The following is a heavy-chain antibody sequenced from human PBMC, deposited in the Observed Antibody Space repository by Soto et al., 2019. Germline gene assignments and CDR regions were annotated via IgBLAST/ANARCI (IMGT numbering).Heavy chain of an antibody. J-gene: IGHJ4*02. CDR3: ARVVVPAALYFDY. Sequence: SETLSLTCTVSGGSISSGGYYWSWIRQHPGKGLEWIGYIYYSGSTYYNPSLKSRGTISVDTSKNQFSLKLSSVTAADTAVYYCARVVVPAALYFDYWGQGTLVTVSS. D-gene: IGHD2-2*01. V-gene: IGHV4-31*03. CDR1: GGSISSGGYY. CDR2: IYYSGST.